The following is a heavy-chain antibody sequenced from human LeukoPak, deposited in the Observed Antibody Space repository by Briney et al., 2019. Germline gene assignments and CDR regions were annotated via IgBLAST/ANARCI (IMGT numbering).Heavy chain of an antibody. Sequence: SETLSLTCTVSGGSISSYYWSWIRQPPGKGLEWIGYIYYSGSSNYNPSLKSRVTISVDTSKNQFSLKLSSVTAADTAVYYCAKGATTHYYFDISGYYPPLEIWGQGTLVTVSS. CDR1: GGSISSYY. CDR2: IYYSGSS. J-gene: IGHJ4*02. D-gene: IGHD3-22*01. V-gene: IGHV4-59*01. CDR3: AKGATTHYYFDISGYYPPLEI.